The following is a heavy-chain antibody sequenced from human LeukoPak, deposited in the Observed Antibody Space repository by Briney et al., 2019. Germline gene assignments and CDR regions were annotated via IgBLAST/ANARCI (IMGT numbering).Heavy chain of an antibody. CDR1: GGSISSSSYY. V-gene: IGHV4-39*01. CDR2: IYYSGST. D-gene: IGHD4-23*01. Sequence: SETLSLTCTVSGGSISSSSYYWGWIRQPPGKGLEWIGSIYYSGSTYYNPSLKSRVTISVDTSKNQFSLKLSSVTAADTAVYDCARRGRSGGRYYFDYWGQGTLVTVSS. J-gene: IGHJ4*02. CDR3: ARRGRSGGRYYFDY.